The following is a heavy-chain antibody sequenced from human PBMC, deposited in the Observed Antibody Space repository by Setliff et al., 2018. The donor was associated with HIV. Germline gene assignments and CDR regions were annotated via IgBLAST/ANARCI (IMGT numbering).Heavy chain of an antibody. CDR1: GYTFTSYG. CDR2: ISAYNGNT. CDR3: ATGILGYCSGGSCYSERPHYDY. J-gene: IGHJ4*02. D-gene: IGHD2-15*01. Sequence: ASVKVSCKASGYTFTSYGISWVRQAPGQGLEWMGWISAYNGNTNYAQKLQGRVTMTTDTSTSTAYMELSSLRSEDTAVYYCATGILGYCSGGSCYSERPHYDYWGQGTLVTVSS. V-gene: IGHV1-18*01.